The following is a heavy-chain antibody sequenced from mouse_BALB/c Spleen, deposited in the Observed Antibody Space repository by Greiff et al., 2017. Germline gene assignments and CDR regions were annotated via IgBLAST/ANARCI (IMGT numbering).Heavy chain of an antibody. CDR1: GFTFSSYA. V-gene: IGHV5-6-5*01. CDR2: ISSGGST. CDR3: ARLITTAPWFAY. D-gene: IGHD1-2*01. J-gene: IGHJ3*01. Sequence: EVQGVESGGGLVKPGGSLKLSCAASGFTFSSYAMSWVRQTPEKRLEWVASISSGGSTYYPDSVKGRFTISRDNARNILYLQMSSLRSEDTAMYYCARLITTAPWFAYWGQGTLVTVSA.